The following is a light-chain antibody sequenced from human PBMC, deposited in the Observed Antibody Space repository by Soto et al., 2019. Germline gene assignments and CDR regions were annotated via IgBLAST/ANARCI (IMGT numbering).Light chain of an antibody. CDR3: QQSYSHPLT. Sequence: DIQMTQSPSSLSASVGDRVTITCRASQPISTFLNWYQHRPGKAPNLLIYGTFSLQSGVPSRFSGSGSGTDFTLTISSLQPEDFATYFCQQSYSHPLTFGPGTKVDIK. CDR2: GTF. J-gene: IGKJ3*01. V-gene: IGKV1-39*01. CDR1: QPISTF.